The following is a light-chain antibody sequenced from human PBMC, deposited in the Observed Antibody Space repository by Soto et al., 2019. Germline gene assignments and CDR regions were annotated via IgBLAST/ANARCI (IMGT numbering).Light chain of an antibody. V-gene: IGKV3-15*01. CDR2: GAS. Sequence: EIVMTQSPATLSVSPGERATLSCRASQSVSNNLAWYQQKPGQAPRLLIYGASTRATGIPDRFSGSGSGTEFTLTISSLQSEDFGVYYCQQYNDWPPLTFGPGTKVDIK. J-gene: IGKJ3*01. CDR1: QSVSNN. CDR3: QQYNDWPPLT.